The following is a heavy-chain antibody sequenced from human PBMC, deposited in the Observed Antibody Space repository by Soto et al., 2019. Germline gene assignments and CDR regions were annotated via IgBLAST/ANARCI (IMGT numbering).Heavy chain of an antibody. CDR1: GGSISSGDYY. Sequence: SETLSLTCTVSGGSISSGDYYWSRIRQPPGKGLEWIGYIYYSGSTYYNPSRKSRVTISVDTSKNQFSLKLSSVTAADTAVYYCARDRSGSYYGMDVWGQGTTVTVSS. V-gene: IGHV4-30-4*01. CDR2: IYYSGST. D-gene: IGHD1-26*01. CDR3: ARDRSGSYYGMDV. J-gene: IGHJ6*02.